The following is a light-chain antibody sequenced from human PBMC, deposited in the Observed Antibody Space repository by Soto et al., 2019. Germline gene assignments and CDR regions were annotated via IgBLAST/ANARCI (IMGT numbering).Light chain of an antibody. CDR3: QQYNNWPPIT. Sequence: EIVMTQSPATLSVSPGERATLSCTASQSVSSNLAWYQQKPGQAPRLLIYGASTRATGVPARFSGSGSETEFTLTISSLQSEDFAVYYCQQYNNWPPITFGQGTRLEIK. CDR1: QSVSSN. V-gene: IGKV3-15*01. CDR2: GAS. J-gene: IGKJ5*01.